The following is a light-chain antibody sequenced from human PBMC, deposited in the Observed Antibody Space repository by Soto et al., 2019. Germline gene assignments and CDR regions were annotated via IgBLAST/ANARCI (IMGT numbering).Light chain of an antibody. V-gene: IGLV2-11*01. CDR2: GVS. CDR1: NSDVGTYNY. Sequence: QSALTQPRSVSGSPGQSVTISCTGTNSDVGTYNYVSWYQQHPGKAPKLMIYGVSKRPSGVPDRFSGSKSGNTASLTISGLQAEDEADYYCCSYAGRYIYVFGTGTKVTVL. J-gene: IGLJ1*01. CDR3: CSYAGRYIYV.